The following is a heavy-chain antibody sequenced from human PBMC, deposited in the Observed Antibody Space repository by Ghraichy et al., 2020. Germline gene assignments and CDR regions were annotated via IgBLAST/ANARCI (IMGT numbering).Heavy chain of an antibody. Sequence: GGSLRLSCAASGFTFSDYYMSWIRQAPGKGLEWVSYISSGSSSYTKYADSVKGRFTISRDNAKNSLYLQMNSLRAEDTAMYYCARSPHSSDWYWGGYWGQGTLVTVSS. D-gene: IGHD6-19*01. CDR3: ARSPHSSDWYWGGY. CDR2: ISSGSSSYT. V-gene: IGHV3-11*06. J-gene: IGHJ4*02. CDR1: GFTFSDYY.